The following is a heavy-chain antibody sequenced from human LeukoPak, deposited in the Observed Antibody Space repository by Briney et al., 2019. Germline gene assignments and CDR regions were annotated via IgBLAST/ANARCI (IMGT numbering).Heavy chain of an antibody. CDR1: GYTFRDYW. V-gene: IGHV3-7*01. CDR2: VKQDGTEK. CDR3: ARAGGTSWADY. Sequence: GGSLRLSCEASGYTFRDYWMTWVRQAPGKGLEWVANVKQDGTEKFYVDSVKGRFTISRDNGKNSLYLQMNSLRVEDTAIYYCARAGGTSWADYWGQGALVTVSS. J-gene: IGHJ4*02. D-gene: IGHD6-13*01.